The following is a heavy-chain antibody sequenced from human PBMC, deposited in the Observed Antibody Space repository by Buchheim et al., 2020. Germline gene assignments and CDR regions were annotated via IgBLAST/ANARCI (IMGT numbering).Heavy chain of an antibody. CDR2: ISSSSSTI. J-gene: IGHJ6*02. D-gene: IGHD3-10*01. CDR3: AREIYYYGSGSYYLYYYYGMDV. V-gene: IGHV3-48*01. CDR1: GFTFSSYS. Sequence: EVQLVESGGGLVQPGGSLRLSCAASGFTFSSYSMNWVRQAPGKGLEWVSYISSSSSTIYYADPVKGRFTISRDNAKNSLYLQMNSLRAEDTAVYYCAREIYYYGSGSYYLYYYYGMDVWGQGTT.